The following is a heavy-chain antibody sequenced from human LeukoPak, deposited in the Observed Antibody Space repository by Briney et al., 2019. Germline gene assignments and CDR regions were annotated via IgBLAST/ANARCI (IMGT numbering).Heavy chain of an antibody. J-gene: IGHJ5*02. V-gene: IGHV4-34*01. CDR1: GGPFSGYY. CDR3: ARGTRDSSSWRWFDP. CDR2: INHSGST. D-gene: IGHD6-13*01. Sequence: SETLSLTCAVYGGPFSGYYWSWIRQPPGKGLEWIGEINHSGSTNYNPSLKSRVTISVDTSKNQFSLKLSSVTAADTAVYYCARGTRDSSSWRWFDPWGQGTLVTVSS.